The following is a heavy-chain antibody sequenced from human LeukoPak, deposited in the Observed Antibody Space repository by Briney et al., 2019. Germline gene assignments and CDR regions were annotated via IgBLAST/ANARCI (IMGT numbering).Heavy chain of an antibody. Sequence: SETLSLTCTVSGGSISSSSYYWSWIRQPPGKGLEWIGYIHSTGSTNYNPSLKSRVTISVDTSKNQFSLKLTSVTAADTAVYYCARYSYGGYYFDYWGQGTLVTVSS. V-gene: IGHV4-61*01. D-gene: IGHD5-18*01. J-gene: IGHJ4*02. CDR2: IHSTGST. CDR3: ARYSYGGYYFDY. CDR1: GGSISSSSYY.